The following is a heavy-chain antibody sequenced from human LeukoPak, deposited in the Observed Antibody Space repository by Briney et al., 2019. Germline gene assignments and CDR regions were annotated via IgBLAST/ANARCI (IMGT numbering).Heavy chain of an antibody. Sequence: GGSLRLSCAASGFTFSSHWMSWVRQAPGKGLEWVANIKKDGSEKYYVDSVKGRFTISRDNAKNSLYLQMNSLRAEDTAVYYCARAKRNGFDIWGQGTMGTVSS. J-gene: IGHJ3*02. CDR1: GFTFSSHW. V-gene: IGHV3-7*04. CDR2: IKKDGSEK. CDR3: ARAKRNGFDI.